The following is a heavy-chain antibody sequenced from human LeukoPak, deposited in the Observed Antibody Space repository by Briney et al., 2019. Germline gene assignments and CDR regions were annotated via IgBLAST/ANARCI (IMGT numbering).Heavy chain of an antibody. D-gene: IGHD6-6*01. CDR3: ARSKYSSSSGWFDP. J-gene: IGHJ5*02. V-gene: IGHV6-1*01. CDR1: GDSVSSNSAA. Sequence: SQTLSLTCALSGDSVSSNSAAWNWIRQSPSRGLEWLGRTYYRSKWYNDYAVSVKSRITINPDTSKNQFSLQLNSVTPEDTAVYYCARSKYSSSSGWFDPWGQGTLVTVSS. CDR2: TYYRSKWYN.